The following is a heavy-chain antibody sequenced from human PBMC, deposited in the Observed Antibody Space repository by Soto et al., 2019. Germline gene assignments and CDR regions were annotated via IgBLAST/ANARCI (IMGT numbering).Heavy chain of an antibody. D-gene: IGHD1-26*01. CDR3: ARNERVGAIRNWFDP. J-gene: IGHJ5*02. CDR1: GYSFTSYW. Sequence: GESLKISCKGSGYSFTSYWIGWVRQMPGKGLEWMGSIYPGDSYTRYSPSFQGQVTISADKSISTAYLQWSSLKASDTAMYYCARNERVGAIRNWFDPWGQGTLGTVS. V-gene: IGHV5-51*01. CDR2: IYPGDSYT.